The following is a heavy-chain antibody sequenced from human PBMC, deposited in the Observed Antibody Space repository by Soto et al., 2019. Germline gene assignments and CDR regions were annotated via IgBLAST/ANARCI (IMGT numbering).Heavy chain of an antibody. V-gene: IGHV1-58*01. J-gene: IGHJ4*02. D-gene: IGHD3-22*01. Sequence: SVKVSCKASGFSLASSAVQWVRQARGHRLEWIGWIVVGSGNTNYAQRFQDTVTITRDMSTNTAYMELSSLRSEDTAVYYCAADPYYYARSNYYSFDHWGQGSLVTVSS. CDR2: IVVGSGNT. CDR1: GFSLASSA. CDR3: AADPYYYARSNYYSFDH.